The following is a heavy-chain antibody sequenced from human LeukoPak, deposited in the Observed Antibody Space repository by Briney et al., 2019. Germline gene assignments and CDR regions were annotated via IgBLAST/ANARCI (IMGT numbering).Heavy chain of an antibody. CDR1: GDSISSSNW. Sequence: SETLSLTCTVSGDSISSSNWWSWVRQPPGKGLEWIGEIYHSGSTNYNPSLKSRVTISVDKSKNQFSLKLSSVTAADTAVYYCAREVADSSSWYSYYYYYMDVWGKGTTVTVSS. V-gene: IGHV4-4*02. CDR3: AREVADSSSWYSYYYYYMDV. D-gene: IGHD6-13*01. CDR2: IYHSGST. J-gene: IGHJ6*03.